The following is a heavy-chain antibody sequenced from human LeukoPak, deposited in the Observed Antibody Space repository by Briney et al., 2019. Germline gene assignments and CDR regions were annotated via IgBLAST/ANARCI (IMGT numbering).Heavy chain of an antibody. D-gene: IGHD3-10*01. CDR3: ARENFNYYGPGSYVYDF. CDR1: GDSVSSNSAA. Sequence: SQTVSLTCAISGDSVSSNSAAWNWIRQSPSRGLEWLGRTYYRSKWYNDYAVSVKGRITINPDTSKNQFSLKLNSVTAADTAVYYCARENFNYYGPGSYVYDFWGQGTLVTVSS. CDR2: TYYRSKWYN. V-gene: IGHV6-1*01. J-gene: IGHJ4*02.